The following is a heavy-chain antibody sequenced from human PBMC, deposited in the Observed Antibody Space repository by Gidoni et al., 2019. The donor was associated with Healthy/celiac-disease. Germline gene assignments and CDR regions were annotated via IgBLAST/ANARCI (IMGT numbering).Heavy chain of an antibody. CDR1: GFPFSSYA. CDR2: ISGSGGST. Sequence: EVQLLESGGGLVQPGGSLRLSCAASGFPFSSYAMSWVRQAPGKGLEWVSAISGSGGSTYYADSVKGRFTISRDNSKNTLYLQMNSLRAEDTAVYYCAKGQDYYDSSGYSLDAFDIWGQGTMVTVSS. CDR3: AKGQDYYDSSGYSLDAFDI. V-gene: IGHV3-23*01. J-gene: IGHJ3*02. D-gene: IGHD3-22*01.